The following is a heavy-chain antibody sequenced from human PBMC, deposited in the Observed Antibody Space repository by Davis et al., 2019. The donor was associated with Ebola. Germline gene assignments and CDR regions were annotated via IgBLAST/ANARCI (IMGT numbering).Heavy chain of an antibody. Sequence: ASVKVSCKASGYTFTGYYMHWVRQAPGQGLEWMGWINPSSGGTNYAQKFQGRVTMTRDTSISTAYMELSRLRSDDTAVYYCARDNRDYDFWSANYYGMDVWGQGTTVTVSS. CDR1: GYTFTGYY. CDR2: INPSSGGT. V-gene: IGHV1-2*02. D-gene: IGHD3-3*01. CDR3: ARDNRDYDFWSANYYGMDV. J-gene: IGHJ6*02.